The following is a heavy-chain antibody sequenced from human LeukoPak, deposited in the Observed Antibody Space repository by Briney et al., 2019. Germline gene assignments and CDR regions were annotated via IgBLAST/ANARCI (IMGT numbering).Heavy chain of an antibody. J-gene: IGHJ4*02. V-gene: IGHV3-21*01. CDR3: ARAAPSIAVAGGVFDY. CDR1: GFTFSSYS. CDR2: ISSSSSYI. D-gene: IGHD6-19*01. Sequence: GGSLRISCAASGFTFSSYSMNWVRQAPGKGLERVSSISSSSSYIYYADSVKGRFTISRDNAKNSLYLQMNSLRAEDTAVYYCARAAPSIAVAGGVFDYWGQGTLVTVSS.